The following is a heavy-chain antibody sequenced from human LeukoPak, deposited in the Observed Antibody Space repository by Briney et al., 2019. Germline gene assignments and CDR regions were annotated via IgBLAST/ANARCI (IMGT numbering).Heavy chain of an antibody. CDR2: IESKTDGGTT. CDR1: GFIFSDAW. V-gene: IGHV3-15*04. CDR3: TTYGSGRKFDY. D-gene: IGHD3-10*01. J-gene: IGHJ4*02. Sequence: PGGSLRLSCAASGFIFSDAWMSWVRQIPGKGLEWVGRIESKTDGGTTDYAAPVKGRFTISRDDSTNTLYLQMNSLKSEDTAVYYCTTYGSGRKFDYWGQGILVTVSS.